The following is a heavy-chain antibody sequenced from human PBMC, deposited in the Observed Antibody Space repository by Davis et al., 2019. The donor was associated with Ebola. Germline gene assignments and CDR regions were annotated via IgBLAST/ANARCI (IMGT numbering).Heavy chain of an antibody. CDR2: INAGNGNT. Sequence: ASVKVSCKASGYTFTSYAMHWVRQAPGQRLEWMGWINAGNGNTKYSQKFQGRVTITRDTSASTAYMELSSLRSDDTAVYYCARDPKTTVTTRHWFDPWGQGTLVTVSS. CDR3: ARDPKTTVTTRHWFDP. CDR1: GYTFTSYA. D-gene: IGHD4-17*01. J-gene: IGHJ5*02. V-gene: IGHV1-3*01.